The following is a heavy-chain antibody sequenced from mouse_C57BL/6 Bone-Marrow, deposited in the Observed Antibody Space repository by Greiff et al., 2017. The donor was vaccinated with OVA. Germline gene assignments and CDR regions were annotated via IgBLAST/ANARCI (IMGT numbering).Heavy chain of an antibody. CDR3: AREGIITTVAYYYAMDY. CDR1: GYTFTSYW. CDR2: IYPGSGST. J-gene: IGHJ4*01. D-gene: IGHD1-1*01. Sequence: QVQLQQPGAELVKPGASVKMSCKASGYTFTSYWITWVMQRPGQGLEWIGDIYPGSGSTNYNEKFKSKATLTVDTSSSTAYMQLSSLTSEDSAVYYCAREGIITTVAYYYAMDYWGQGTSVTVSS. V-gene: IGHV1-55*01.